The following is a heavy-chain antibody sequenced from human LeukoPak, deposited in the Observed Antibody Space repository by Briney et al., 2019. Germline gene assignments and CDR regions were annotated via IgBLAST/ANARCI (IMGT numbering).Heavy chain of an antibody. CDR3: ARVEAAYGMDV. Sequence: ASVKVSRKASGYTFTSYYMHWVRQAPGQGLEWMGIINPSGGSTSYAQKFQGRVTMTRDTSTSTVYMELSSLRSEDTAVYYCARVEAAYGMDVWGQGTTVTVSS. J-gene: IGHJ6*02. CDR2: INPSGGST. D-gene: IGHD6-13*01. V-gene: IGHV1-46*01. CDR1: GYTFTSYY.